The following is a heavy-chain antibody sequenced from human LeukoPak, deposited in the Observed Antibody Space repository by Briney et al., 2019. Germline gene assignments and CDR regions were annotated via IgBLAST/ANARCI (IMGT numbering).Heavy chain of an antibody. Sequence: SVKVSCKASGGTFRSYTISWVRQAPGQGLEWMGRIIPILGIANYAQKFQGRVTITADKSTSTAYMELSSLRSEDTAVYYCAREGGRKAVAGTRSPYHWGQGTLVTVSS. CDR1: GGTFRSYT. CDR3: AREGGRKAVAGTRSPYH. V-gene: IGHV1-69*04. D-gene: IGHD6-19*01. CDR2: IIPILGIA. J-gene: IGHJ4*02.